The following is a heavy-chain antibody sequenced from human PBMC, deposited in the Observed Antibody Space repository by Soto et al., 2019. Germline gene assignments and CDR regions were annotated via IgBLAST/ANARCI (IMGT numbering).Heavy chain of an antibody. CDR3: ARGSAYDFWSGRYGMDV. V-gene: IGHV4-30-4*08. J-gene: IGHJ6*02. D-gene: IGHD3-3*01. CDR1: GFTFSSYA. CDR2: IYYSGST. Sequence: LRLSCAASGFTFSSYAMSWVRQAPGKGLEWIGYIYYSGSTYYNPSLKSRVTISVDTSKNQFSLKLSSVTAADTAVYYCARGSAYDFWSGRYGMDVWGQGTTVTVSS.